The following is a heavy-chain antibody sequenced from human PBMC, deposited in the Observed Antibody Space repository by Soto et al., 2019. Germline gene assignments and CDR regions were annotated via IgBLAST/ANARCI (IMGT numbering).Heavy chain of an antibody. J-gene: IGHJ6*02. Sequence: PGGSLRLSCAASGFTFSSYAMGWVRQAPGKGLEWVSAISGSGGSTYYADSVKGRFTISRDNSKNTLYLQMNSLRAEDTAVYYCAKDQRCDFWIPRSYGMDVWGQGTTVTVSS. CDR3: AKDQRCDFWIPRSYGMDV. CDR1: GFTFSSYA. V-gene: IGHV3-23*01. CDR2: ISGSGGST. D-gene: IGHD3-3*01.